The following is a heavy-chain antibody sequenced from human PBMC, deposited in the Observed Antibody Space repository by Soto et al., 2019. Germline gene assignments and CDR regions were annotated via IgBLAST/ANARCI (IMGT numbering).Heavy chain of an antibody. CDR3: AREDRNDYDSSGYCH. D-gene: IGHD3-22*01. Sequence: KSSETLSLTCTVSGGSIRSGRYYWSWIRQHPGKDLEWIGYIHYSGSTYYNPSLKSRLSISVDTSKNQFSLKLSSVTAADTAVYYCAREDRNDYDSSGYCHWGQGALVTVSS. V-gene: IGHV4-31*03. CDR1: GGSIRSGRYY. CDR2: IHYSGST. J-gene: IGHJ4*02.